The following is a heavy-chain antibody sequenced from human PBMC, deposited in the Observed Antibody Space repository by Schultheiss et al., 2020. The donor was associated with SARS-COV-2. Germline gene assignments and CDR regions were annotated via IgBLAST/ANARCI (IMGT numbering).Heavy chain of an antibody. J-gene: IGHJ4*02. CDR2: INHSGST. Sequence: SETLSLTCAVYGGSFSGYYWSWIRQPPGKGLEWIGEINHSGSTNYNPSLKSRVTISVDTSKNQFSLKLTSVTAADTAVYYCARGLNCSSTSCCANFDYWGQGTLVTVSS. CDR1: GGSFSGYY. D-gene: IGHD2-2*01. CDR3: ARGLNCSSTSCCANFDY. V-gene: IGHV4-34*01.